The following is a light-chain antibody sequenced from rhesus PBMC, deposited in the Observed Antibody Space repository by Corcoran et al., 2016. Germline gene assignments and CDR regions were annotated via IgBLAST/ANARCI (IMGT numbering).Light chain of an antibody. CDR3: QQSYNTPYN. J-gene: IGKJ2*01. CDR2: AAS. Sequence: QMTQSPSSLSASIGDRLTVTCRASQGINRELSWYQQKPGNAPTLLFSAASNLQRWVSSRFSGNGSGTDFTLTISSLQPEDVATYYCQQSYNTPYNFGQGTKVAIK. CDR1: QGINRE. V-gene: IGKV1-94*01.